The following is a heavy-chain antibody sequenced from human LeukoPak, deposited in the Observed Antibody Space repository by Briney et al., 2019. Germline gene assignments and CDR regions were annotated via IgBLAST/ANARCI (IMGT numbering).Heavy chain of an antibody. Sequence: SETLSLTCAVSGGSFNGYYWTWIRQPPGKGLEWLGEIDHTGTSDYDPSLKSRITISLDISKKQLSLKLRYVTAADTALYFCTRGRFSRQAPSAFWGQGTLVSVSS. CDR3: TRGRFSRQAPSAF. CDR2: IDHTGTS. V-gene: IGHV4-34*01. CDR1: GGSFNGYY. J-gene: IGHJ4*02. D-gene: IGHD6-6*01.